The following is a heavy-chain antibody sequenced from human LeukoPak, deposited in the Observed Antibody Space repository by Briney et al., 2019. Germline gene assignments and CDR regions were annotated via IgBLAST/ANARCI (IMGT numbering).Heavy chain of an antibody. D-gene: IGHD5-12*01. V-gene: IGHV4-34*01. J-gene: IGHJ4*02. CDR1: GGSFSGYY. CDR3: ARGRGKWLRLGSARGGVFDY. CDR2: INHGGST. Sequence: SETLSLTCAVYGGSFSGYYWSWIRQPPGKGLEWIGEINHGGSTNYNPSLKSRVTISVDTSKNQFSLKLSSVTAADTAVYYCARGRGKWLRLGSARGGVFDYWGQGTLVTVSS.